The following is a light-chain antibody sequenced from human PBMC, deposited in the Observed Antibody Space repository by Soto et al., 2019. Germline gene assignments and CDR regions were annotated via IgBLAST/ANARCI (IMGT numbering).Light chain of an antibody. J-gene: IGLJ1*01. Sequence: QSALTQPASMSGSPGQSITISCTGTSSDVGGYNYVSWYQRHPGKAPKLMIYEVTNRPSGISNRFSGSKSGNTASLTISGLQAEDEADYYCSSYTRGNTYVFGTGTKLTVL. CDR1: SSDVGGYNY. CDR2: EVT. CDR3: SSYTRGNTYV. V-gene: IGLV2-14*01.